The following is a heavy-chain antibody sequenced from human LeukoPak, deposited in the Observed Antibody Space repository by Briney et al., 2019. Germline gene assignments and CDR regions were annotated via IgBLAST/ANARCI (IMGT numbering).Heavy chain of an antibody. CDR3: AKDQSVEWEAAFDI. J-gene: IGHJ3*02. Sequence: GGSLRLSCAASGFTFSSYAMSWVRQAPGKGLEWVSAISGSGGSTYYADSVKGRFTISRDNTKNTLYLQMNSLGAEDTAVYYCAKDQSVEWEAAFDIWGQGTMVTVSS. CDR1: GFTFSSYA. D-gene: IGHD1-26*01. CDR2: ISGSGGST. V-gene: IGHV3-23*01.